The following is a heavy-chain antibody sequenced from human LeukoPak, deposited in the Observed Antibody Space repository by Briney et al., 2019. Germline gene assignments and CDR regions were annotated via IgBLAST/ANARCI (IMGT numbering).Heavy chain of an antibody. Sequence: SVKVSCKASGGTFSSYAISWVRQAPGQGLEWMGRIIPILGIANYAQKFQGRVTITADKSTSTAYMELSSLRSEDTAVYYCARERDSSGWYASFDIWGQGTMVTVSS. CDR1: GGTFSSYA. V-gene: IGHV1-69*04. CDR3: ARERDSSGWYASFDI. D-gene: IGHD6-19*01. CDR2: IIPILGIA. J-gene: IGHJ3*02.